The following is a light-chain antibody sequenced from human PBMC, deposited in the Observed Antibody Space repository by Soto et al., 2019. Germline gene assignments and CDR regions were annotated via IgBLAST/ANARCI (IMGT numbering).Light chain of an antibody. CDR2: GAS. CDR1: QSVNIY. J-gene: IGKJ4*01. CDR3: QLSDDWLRLT. V-gene: IGKV3D-15*01. Sequence: EIVMTQSPATLSVSPGERATLSCRASQSVNIYLAWYQQKTGQAPRLLIFGASSRATGIPARFSGSGSVTECHLAISSPQSEDFAVYFCQLSDDWLRLTFGGGTKFVSK.